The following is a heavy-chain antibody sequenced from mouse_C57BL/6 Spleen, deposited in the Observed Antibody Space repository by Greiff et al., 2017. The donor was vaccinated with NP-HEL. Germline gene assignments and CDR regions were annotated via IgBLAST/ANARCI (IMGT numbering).Heavy chain of an antibody. J-gene: IGHJ4*01. CDR2: ISSCGSYT. CDR1: GFTFSSYG. CDR3: AKTSRAMDY. V-gene: IGHV5-6*01. Sequence: VQLKESGGDLVKPGGSLKLSCAASGFTFSSYGMSWVRQTPDKRLEWVATISSCGSYTYYPDSVKGRFTISRDNAKNTLYLQMSSLKSEDTDKYYCAKTSRAMDYWGQGTSVTVSS.